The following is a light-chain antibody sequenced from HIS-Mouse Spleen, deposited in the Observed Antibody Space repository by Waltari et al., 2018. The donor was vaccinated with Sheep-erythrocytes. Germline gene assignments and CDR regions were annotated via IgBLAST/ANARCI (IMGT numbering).Light chain of an antibody. Sequence: SYQLTQPPSVSVSPGQTASNTCSGDKLGDKYACWYQQASKRPSGIPERFSGSNSGNTATLTISGTQAMDEADYYCQAWDSSTVVFGGGTKLTVL. CDR1: KLGDKY. CDR2: AS. J-gene: IGLJ2*01. V-gene: IGLV3-1*01. CDR3: QAWDSSTVV.